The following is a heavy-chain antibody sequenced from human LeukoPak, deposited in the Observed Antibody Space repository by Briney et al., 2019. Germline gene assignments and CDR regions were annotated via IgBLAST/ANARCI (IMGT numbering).Heavy chain of an antibody. D-gene: IGHD6-19*01. V-gene: IGHV4-39*07. CDR3: ARVVHSSGWYYYYMDV. J-gene: IGHJ6*03. Sequence: PSETLSLTCTVSGGSISSSSYYWGWIRQPPGKGLEWIGSIYYSGSTYYNPSLKSRVTISVDTSKNQFSLKLSSVTAADTAVYYCARVVHSSGWYYYYMDVWGKGTTVTVSS. CDR1: GGSISSSSYY. CDR2: IYYSGST.